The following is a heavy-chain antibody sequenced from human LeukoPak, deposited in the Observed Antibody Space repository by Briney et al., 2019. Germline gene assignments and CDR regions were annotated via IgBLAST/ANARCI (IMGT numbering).Heavy chain of an antibody. CDR1: GGSINSYY. D-gene: IGHD6-6*01. J-gene: IGHJ4*02. V-gene: IGHV4-59*01. Sequence: SETLSLTCTVSGGSINSYYWSWIRQPPGKGLEWIGYISYSGSTNYNPSLKSRVTISVDTAKNQFSLKLSSVTAADTAVYYCARDGCGSSSCLDYWGQGTLATVSS. CDR2: ISYSGST. CDR3: ARDGCGSSSCLDY.